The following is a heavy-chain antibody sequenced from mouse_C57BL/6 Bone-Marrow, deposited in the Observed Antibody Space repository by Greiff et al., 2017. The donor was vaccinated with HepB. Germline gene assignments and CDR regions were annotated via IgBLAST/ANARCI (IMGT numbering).Heavy chain of an antibody. D-gene: IGHD1-1*01. V-gene: IGHV10-1*01. CDR3: LRQGNDYGSGYGYCYV. CDR1: GFSFNTYA. CDR2: IRSKSNNYAT. J-gene: IGHJ1*03. Sequence: EVMLVESGGGLVQPKGSLKLSCAASGFSFNTYAMNWVRQAPGKGLEWVARIRSKSNNYATYYADSVKDRFTISRDDSESMLYMQMNNLKTEDTDVYYCLRQGNDYGSGYGYCYVWGTGTTVTVAS.